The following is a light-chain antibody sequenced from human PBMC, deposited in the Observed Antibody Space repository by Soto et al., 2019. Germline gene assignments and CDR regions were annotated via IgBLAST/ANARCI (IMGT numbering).Light chain of an antibody. CDR1: QSISSW. Sequence: DLQMTQSPSTLSASVGDRVTITCRASQSISSWLAWYQQKPGKAPKVLIYQASSLKSGVPSRFSGSGSGTEFTLTISSLQPDDFATYYCQQYKSYPLTFGGGTKVEIK. V-gene: IGKV1-5*03. CDR2: QAS. CDR3: QQYKSYPLT. J-gene: IGKJ4*01.